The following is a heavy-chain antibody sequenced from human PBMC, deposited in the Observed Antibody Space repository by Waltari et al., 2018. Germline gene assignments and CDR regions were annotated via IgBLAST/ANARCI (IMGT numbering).Heavy chain of an antibody. Sequence: QVQLQQWGAGLLKPSETLSLTCAVYGGSFSGYYWSWIRQPPGKGLEWIGEINQSGSTNYNPSLKSRVTISVDTSKNQFSLKLSSVTAADTAVYYCARGGDYGGNSLDYWGQGTLVTVSS. CDR2: INQSGST. D-gene: IGHD2-21*02. V-gene: IGHV4-34*01. CDR3: ARGGDYGGNSLDY. J-gene: IGHJ4*02. CDR1: GGSFSGYY.